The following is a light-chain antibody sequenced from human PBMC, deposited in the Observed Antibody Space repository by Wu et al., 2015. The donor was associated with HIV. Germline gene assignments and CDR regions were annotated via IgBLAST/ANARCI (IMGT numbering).Light chain of an antibody. CDR3: HHYGDSPGT. Sequence: LILTQSPDTLSLSPGERATLSCRATQALRTNSLAWYQHRPVQAPRLLVHSASNRATGIPDRFNGSGSGTDFTLTISRLEPTDFAVYYCHHYGDSPGTFGQGTKVE. J-gene: IGKJ1*01. CDR1: QALRTNS. V-gene: IGKV3-20*01. CDR2: SAS.